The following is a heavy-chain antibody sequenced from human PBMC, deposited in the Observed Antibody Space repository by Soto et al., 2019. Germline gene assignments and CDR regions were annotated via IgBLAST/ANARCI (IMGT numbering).Heavy chain of an antibody. J-gene: IGHJ5*02. CDR1: GGSFSRYY. CDR3: ARERVGQSKNWFAL. CDR2: INHSGST. D-gene: IGHD1-26*01. V-gene: IGHV4-34*01. Sequence: PETLSLTCTVYGGSFSRYYWTWIRHPPGTKLEWIGEINHSGSTNYNPSLKSRVTISVDTSKNQFSLKLTSVTAADTAVYYCARERVGQSKNWFALRGQGTLVIVSS.